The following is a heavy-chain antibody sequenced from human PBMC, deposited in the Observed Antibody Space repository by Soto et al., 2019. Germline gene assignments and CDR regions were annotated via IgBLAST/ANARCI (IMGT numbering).Heavy chain of an antibody. Sequence: EAQLVESGGGLVKPGGSLRLSCAASGFTFSNTWMSWVRQAPGKGLEWVGRIKSNTDGETTDYAAPVKGRFTISRDDSKPTLYLQMNSLKTEATAVYYCSTDRADFWSDHDVDYWGQGTLVTVSA. CDR1: GFTFSNTW. D-gene: IGHD3-3*01. V-gene: IGHV3-15*01. J-gene: IGHJ4*02. CDR3: STDRADFWSDHDVDY. CDR2: IKSNTDGETT.